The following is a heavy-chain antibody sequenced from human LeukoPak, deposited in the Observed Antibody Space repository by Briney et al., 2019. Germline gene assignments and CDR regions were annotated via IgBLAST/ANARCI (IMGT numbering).Heavy chain of an antibody. CDR3: VRDRTKYCSSTSCPLDY. Sequence: ASVKVACKASGYSFTGYYMHLVRQAPGQGLEWIGLINPYSGGTNYAQKFQGRVTMTRDTSISTAYMELSRLRSDDTAVYYCVRDRTKYCSSTSCPLDYWGQGTLVTVSS. CDR2: INPYSGGT. CDR1: GYSFTGYY. V-gene: IGHV1-2*02. J-gene: IGHJ4*02. D-gene: IGHD2-2*01.